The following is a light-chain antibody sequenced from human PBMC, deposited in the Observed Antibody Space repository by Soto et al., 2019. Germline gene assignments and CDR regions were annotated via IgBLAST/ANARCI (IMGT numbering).Light chain of an antibody. V-gene: IGKV1-5*03. CDR2: KAS. J-gene: IGKJ1*01. CDR1: QSVTSW. CDR3: QQYDGYPWT. Sequence: QMTQSPSSLSASVGDRVTTTCRASQSVTSWLAWYQQKPAKAPKLLIYKASTLESGVPSRFSGSGSGTEFTLTISSLQPDDFATYYCQQYDGYPWTFGQGTKVDIK.